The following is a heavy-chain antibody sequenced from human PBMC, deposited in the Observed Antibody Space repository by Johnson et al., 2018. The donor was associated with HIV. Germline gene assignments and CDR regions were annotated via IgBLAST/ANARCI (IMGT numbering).Heavy chain of an antibody. CDR3: ARGVYSSSWYGAFDI. CDR2: IYSGGST. D-gene: IGHD6-13*01. V-gene: IGHV3-53*01. J-gene: IGHJ3*02. CDR1: GFTVSSNY. Sequence: EVQLVESGGGLIQPGGSLRLSCSASGFTVSSNYMSWVRQAPGKGLEWVSVIYSGGSTYYVDSVKGRFTISRDNSKNTLYLQMNSLRAEDTAVYYCARGVYSSSWYGAFDIWGQGTMVTVSS.